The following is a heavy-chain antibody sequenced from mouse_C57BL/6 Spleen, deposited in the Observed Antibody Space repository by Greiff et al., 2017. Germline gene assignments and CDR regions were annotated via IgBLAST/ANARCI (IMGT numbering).Heavy chain of an antibody. CDR1: GFTFSSYA. CDR2: ISDGGSYT. CDR3: AREGELRYYFDY. J-gene: IGHJ2*01. Sequence: EVKLMESGGGLVKPGGSLKLSCAASGFTFSSYAMSWVRQTPETRLEWVATISDGGSYTYYPDNVKGRFTISRDNSTNNLYLQMSHLNAEDTAMYYGAREGELRYYFDYWGQGTTLTVSS. D-gene: IGHD1-1*01. V-gene: IGHV5-4*01.